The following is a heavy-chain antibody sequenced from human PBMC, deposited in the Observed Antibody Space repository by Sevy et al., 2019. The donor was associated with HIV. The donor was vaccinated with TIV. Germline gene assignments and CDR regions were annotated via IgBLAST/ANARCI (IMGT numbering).Heavy chain of an antibody. J-gene: IGHJ5*02. D-gene: IGHD6-19*01. CDR3: ARETGYSSGWYSWFDP. Sequence: GGSLRLSCAASGFTFSSYSMNWVRQAPGKGLVWVSRINSDGSSTSYADSVKGRFTISRDNAKNTLYLQMNSLRAEDTAVYYCARETGYSSGWYSWFDPWGQGTLVTVSS. CDR1: GFTFSSYS. V-gene: IGHV3-74*01. CDR2: INSDGSST.